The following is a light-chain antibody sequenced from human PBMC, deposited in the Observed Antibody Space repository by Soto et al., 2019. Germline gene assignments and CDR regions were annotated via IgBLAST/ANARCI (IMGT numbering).Light chain of an antibody. V-gene: IGKV1-5*01. CDR3: QHYGGMWT. CDR2: DAS. Sequence: DIQMTQSPSTLSASVGDRVTITCRASQSISNRLAWYQQKPGKAPKVLIYDASSLESGVPSRFSGSGSGTEFSLTISCLQPDDFASCCCQHYGGMWTFGQGTKVDMK. CDR1: QSISNR. J-gene: IGKJ1*01.